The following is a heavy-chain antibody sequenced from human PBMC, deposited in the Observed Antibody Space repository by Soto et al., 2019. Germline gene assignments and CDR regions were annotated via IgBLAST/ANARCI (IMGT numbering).Heavy chain of an antibody. Sequence: PSETLSLTCAVYGGSFSGYYWSWILQPPGKGLEWIGEINHSGSTNYNPSLKSRVTISVDTSKNQFSLKLSSVTAADTAVYYCARGRVVVVPAAQERNWFDPWGQGTLVTVSS. CDR1: GGSFSGYY. CDR2: INHSGST. V-gene: IGHV4-34*01. J-gene: IGHJ5*02. D-gene: IGHD2-2*01. CDR3: ARGRVVVVPAAQERNWFDP.